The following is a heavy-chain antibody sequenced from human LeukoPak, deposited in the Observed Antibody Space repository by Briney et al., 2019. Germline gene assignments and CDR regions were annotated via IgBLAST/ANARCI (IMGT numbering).Heavy chain of an antibody. D-gene: IGHD2-15*01. Sequence: SETLSLTCTVSGGSISSYYWSRIRQPPGKGLEWIGYIYYSGSTNYNPPLKSRVTISVDTSKNQFSLKLSSVTAADTAVYYCARHSWGRRGGSRGYYFDYWGQGTLVTVSS. V-gene: IGHV4-59*08. CDR3: ARHSWGRRGGSRGYYFDY. J-gene: IGHJ4*02. CDR1: GGSISSYY. CDR2: IYYSGST.